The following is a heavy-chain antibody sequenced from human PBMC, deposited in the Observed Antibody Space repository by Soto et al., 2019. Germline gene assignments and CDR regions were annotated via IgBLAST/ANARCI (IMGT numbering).Heavy chain of an antibody. CDR2: AYYRSNWRH. Sequence: SQTLSLTCAISGDSVSSNTAAWNWIRSSPSRGLEWLGRAYYRSNWRHDYAVSVKSRITVNPDTSKNHFSLQLNSVTPDDTAVYYCARFVAGTGFDLWGQG. CDR3: ARFVAGTGFDL. D-gene: IGHD6-19*01. J-gene: IGHJ4*02. CDR1: GDSVSSNTAA. V-gene: IGHV6-1*01.